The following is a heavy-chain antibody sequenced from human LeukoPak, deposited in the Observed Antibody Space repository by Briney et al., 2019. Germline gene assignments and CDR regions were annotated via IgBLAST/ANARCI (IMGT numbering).Heavy chain of an antibody. CDR3: AKGCGDLVAFNI. CDR1: GFTLRSYG. Sequence: GGSLRLSCAASGFTLRSYGMDWVRQAPGKGLAWVAFIRYDGNNKDYAVSVKGRFTISRDNSKNTLYLQMNSLRVEDTAVYYCAKGCGDLVAFNIWGQGTMVTVSS. CDR2: IRYDGNNK. D-gene: IGHD2-21*02. V-gene: IGHV3-30*02. J-gene: IGHJ3*02.